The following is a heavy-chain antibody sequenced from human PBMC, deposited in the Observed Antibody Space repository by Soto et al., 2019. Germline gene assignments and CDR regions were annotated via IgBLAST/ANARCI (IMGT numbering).Heavy chain of an antibody. CDR3: ATPGDSGYDYGWFDP. CDR2: IIPIFGSA. V-gene: IGHV1-69*12. J-gene: IGHJ5*02. CDR1: GGTFSSYA. D-gene: IGHD5-12*01. Sequence: QVQLVQSGAEVKKPGSSVKVSCKASGGTFSSYAISWVRQAPGQGLEWMGGIIPIFGSANYAQKFQGRVTIXXDXPXXTAYMERSSLRSEDTAVYYCATPGDSGYDYGWFDPWGQGTLVTVSS.